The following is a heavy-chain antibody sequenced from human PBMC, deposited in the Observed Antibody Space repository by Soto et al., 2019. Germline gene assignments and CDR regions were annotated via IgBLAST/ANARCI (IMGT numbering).Heavy chain of an antibody. V-gene: IGHV4-31*03. CDR2: IYYSGST. CDR3: ARGRGGIAARLGFLWSYFDY. Sequence: KTSETLSLTCTVSGGSISSGGYYWSWIRQHPGKGLEWIGYIYYSGSTYYNPSLKSRVTISVDTSKNQFSLKLSSVTAADTAVYYCARGRGGIAARLGFLWSYFDYWGQGTLVTVSS. D-gene: IGHD6-6*01. CDR1: GGSISSGGYY. J-gene: IGHJ4*02.